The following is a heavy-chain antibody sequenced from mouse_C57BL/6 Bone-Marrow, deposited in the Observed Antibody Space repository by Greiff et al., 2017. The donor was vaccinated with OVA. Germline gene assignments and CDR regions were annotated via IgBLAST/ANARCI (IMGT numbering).Heavy chain of an antibody. D-gene: IGHD3-1*01. Sequence: QVQLQQPGAELVKPGASVKMSCKASGYTFTSYWITWVKQRPGQGLEWIGDIYPGSGSTNYNEKFKSKATLTVDTSSSTAYMQLSSLTSEDSAVYYCARSLGKRGPYAMDFWGQGTSVTVSS. CDR3: ARSLGKRGPYAMDF. J-gene: IGHJ4*01. CDR1: GYTFTSYW. V-gene: IGHV1-55*01. CDR2: IYPGSGST.